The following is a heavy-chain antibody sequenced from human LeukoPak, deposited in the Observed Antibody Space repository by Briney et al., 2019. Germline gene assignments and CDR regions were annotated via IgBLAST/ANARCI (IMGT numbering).Heavy chain of an antibody. J-gene: IGHJ3*02. V-gene: IGHV4-31*03. Sequence: SETLSLTCTVSGGSVSSGGCYWSWIRQHPGKGLEWIGYIYYSGSTYYNPSLKSRVTISVDTSKNQFSLKLSSVTAADTAVYYCAREKTAYYYDSSGYSEGAFDIWGQGTMVTVSS. CDR2: IYYSGST. CDR1: GGSVSSGGCY. D-gene: IGHD3-22*01. CDR3: AREKTAYYYDSSGYSEGAFDI.